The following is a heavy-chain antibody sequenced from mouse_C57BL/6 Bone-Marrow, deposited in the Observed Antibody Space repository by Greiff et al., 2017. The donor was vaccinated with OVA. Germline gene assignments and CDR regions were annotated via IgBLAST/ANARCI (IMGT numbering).Heavy chain of an antibody. D-gene: IGHD2-2*01. CDR2: IYPRSGNT. CDR3: ASFYYGYDVTF. CDR1: GYTFTSYG. Sequence: VQLQQSGAELARPGASVKLSCKASGYTFTSYGISWVKQRTGQGLEWIGEIYPRSGNTYYNEKFKGKATLTADKSYSTAYMELRILSSEYSAVYFCASFYYGYDVTFWGQGTLVTVSA. V-gene: IGHV1-81*01. J-gene: IGHJ3*01.